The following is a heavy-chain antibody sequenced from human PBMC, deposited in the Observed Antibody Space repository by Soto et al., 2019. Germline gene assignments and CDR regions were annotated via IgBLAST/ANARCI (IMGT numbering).Heavy chain of an antibody. CDR3: VRGGGTLGLSLGVLFPTQNYPYNAIDV. Sequence: ASEKVACKASGYTFTNHAMHWLRQAPGQGPEWMGWINPTTGDTNYAQQFQGWVTMIRDTSINTAYMALSRLKSDDTAVFYCVRGGGTLGLSLGVLFPTQNYPYNAIDVCDKGPPVTVSS. J-gene: IGHJ6*04. V-gene: IGHV1-2*04. CDR2: INPTTGDT. D-gene: IGHD3-10*01. CDR1: GYTFTNHA.